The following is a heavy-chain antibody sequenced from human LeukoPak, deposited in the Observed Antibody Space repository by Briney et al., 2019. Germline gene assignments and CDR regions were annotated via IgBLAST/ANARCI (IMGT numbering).Heavy chain of an antibody. CDR2: INTGGGTT. V-gene: IGHV1-46*01. D-gene: IGHD5-12*01. CDR1: GYTFTNYY. J-gene: IGHJ4*02. Sequence: ASVNVSCTASGYTFTNYYMHWVRQAPGQGLEWLGVINTGGGTTSSAQKFQGRVTMTRDTSTSTVYMELSSLTSEDTAVYYCARDSGQFDYWGQGTLVTVSS. CDR3: ARDSGQFDY.